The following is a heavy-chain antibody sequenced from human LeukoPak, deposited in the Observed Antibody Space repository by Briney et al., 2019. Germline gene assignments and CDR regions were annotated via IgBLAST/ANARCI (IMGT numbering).Heavy chain of an antibody. V-gene: IGHV3-23*01. CDR3: AKRTWIQLPPEYYFDY. CDR2: ISGSGGST. D-gene: IGHD5-18*01. Sequence: GGSLRLSCAASGFTFSSYAMSWVRQAPGKGLEWVSAISGSGGSTYYADSVKGRFTISRDNSKNTLYLQMNSLRAEDTAVYYCAKRTWIQLPPEYYFDYWGQGTLVTVSS. J-gene: IGHJ4*02. CDR1: GFTFSSYA.